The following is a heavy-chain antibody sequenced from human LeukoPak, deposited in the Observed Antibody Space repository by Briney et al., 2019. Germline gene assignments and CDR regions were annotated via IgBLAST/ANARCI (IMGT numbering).Heavy chain of an antibody. CDR3: ARASGGSSWYFGWFDP. CDR2: IYYSGST. J-gene: IGHJ5*02. D-gene: IGHD6-13*01. CDR1: GGSISSYY. V-gene: IGHV4-59*01. Sequence: SETLSLICTVSGGSISSYYWSWIRQPPGKGLEWIGYIYYSGSTNYNPSLKSRVTISVDTSKNQFSLKLSSVTAADTAVYYCARASGGSSWYFGWFDPWGQGTLVTVSS.